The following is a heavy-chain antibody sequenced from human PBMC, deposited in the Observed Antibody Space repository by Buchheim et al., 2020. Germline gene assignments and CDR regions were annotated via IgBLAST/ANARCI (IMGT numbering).Heavy chain of an antibody. CDR3: ARTRGAGYYYGMDV. Sequence: QVQLQESGPGLVKPSGTLSLTCAVSGGSISSSNWWSWVRQPPGKGLEWIGGIYHSGSTNYNPSPKSRGNITVNKSKNQFSLKLSSVTAADTAVYYCARTRGAGYYYGMDVWGQGTT. CDR1: GGSISSSNW. J-gene: IGHJ6*02. D-gene: IGHD5-12*01. V-gene: IGHV4-4*02. CDR2: IYHSGST.